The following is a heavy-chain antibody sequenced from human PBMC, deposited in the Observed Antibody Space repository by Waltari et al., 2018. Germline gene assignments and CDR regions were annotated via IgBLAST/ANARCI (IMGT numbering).Heavy chain of an antibody. D-gene: IGHD2-15*01. V-gene: IGHV4-34*01. CDR1: GGSFSGYY. Sequence: QVQLQQWGAGLLKPSETLSLTCAVYGGSFSGYYWSWIRQPPGKGLEWIGEINHSGSTNYNPSLKSRVTIAVDTSKNQYYLKLSSVTAADTAVYYCARGRYCSGGSCYSDYWGQGTLVTVSS. CDR3: ARGRYCSGGSCYSDY. J-gene: IGHJ4*02. CDR2: INHSGST.